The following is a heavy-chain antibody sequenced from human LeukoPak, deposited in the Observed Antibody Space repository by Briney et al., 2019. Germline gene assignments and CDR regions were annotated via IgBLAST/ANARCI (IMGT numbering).Heavy chain of an antibody. CDR3: ARDSRVTYYYGSGSLYYFDY. J-gene: IGHJ4*02. V-gene: IGHV1-69*06. CDR2: IIPIFGTA. D-gene: IGHD3-10*01. Sequence: SVKVSCKASGYSFIGYYMHWVRQAPGQGLEWMGGIIPIFGTANYAQKFQGRVTITADKSTSTAYMELSSLRSEDTAVYYCARDSRVTYYYGSGSLYYFDYWGQGTLVTVSS. CDR1: GYSFIGYY.